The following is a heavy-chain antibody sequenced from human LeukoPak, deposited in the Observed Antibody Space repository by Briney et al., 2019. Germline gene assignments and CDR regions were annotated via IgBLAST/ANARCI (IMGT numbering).Heavy chain of an antibody. D-gene: IGHD3-10*01. Sequence: GRSLRLSCAASGFTFSSYGMHWVRQAPGKGLEWVAVIWYDGSNKYYADSVKGRSTISRDNSKNTLYLQMNSLRAEDTAVYYCARRMVRGTDSYYFDYWGQGTLVTVSS. CDR1: GFTFSSYG. V-gene: IGHV3-33*01. CDR3: ARRMVRGTDSYYFDY. J-gene: IGHJ4*02. CDR2: IWYDGSNK.